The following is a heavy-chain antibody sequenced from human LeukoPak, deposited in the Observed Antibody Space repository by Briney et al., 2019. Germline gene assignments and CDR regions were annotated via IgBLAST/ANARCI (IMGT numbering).Heavy chain of an antibody. J-gene: IGHJ5*02. V-gene: IGHV3-30-3*01. CDR1: GFTFSSYA. CDR3: ARDRYGSGSYPSTLLP. Sequence: GRSLRLSCAASGFTFSSYAMHWVRQAPGKGLEWVAVISYDGSNKYYADSVKGRFTISRDNSKNTLYLQMNSLRSEDTAVYYCARDRYGSGSYPSTLLPWGQGTLVTVSS. D-gene: IGHD3-10*01. CDR2: ISYDGSNK.